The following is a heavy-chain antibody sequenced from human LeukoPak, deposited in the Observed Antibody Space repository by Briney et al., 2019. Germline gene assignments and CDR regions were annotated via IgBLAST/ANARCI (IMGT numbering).Heavy chain of an antibody. D-gene: IGHD6-19*01. CDR2: IRPDGDRT. Sequence: AGGSLRLSCAASGFTFSTYAITWVRQGPGKGLEWVSAIRPDGDRTYYANSVRGRYTISRDNSNDTVYLQINGLRVEDTAVYYCAREQSGTRGWYTVDYWGQGTLVTVSS. V-gene: IGHV3-23*01. J-gene: IGHJ4*02. CDR3: AREQSGTRGWYTVDY. CDR1: GFTFSTYA.